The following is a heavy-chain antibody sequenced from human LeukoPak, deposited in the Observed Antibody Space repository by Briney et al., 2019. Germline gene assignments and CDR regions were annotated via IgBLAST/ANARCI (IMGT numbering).Heavy chain of an antibody. Sequence: GGSLRLSCAASGFTFSDYNMYWVRQAPGKGLECVSFIGTSSGTIHNADSVEGRFTISRDNAKNSLYLQMNSLRAEDTAVYYCARDRGYCRGSTCYAYYMDVWGKGTTVTVSS. CDR1: GFTFSDYN. J-gene: IGHJ6*03. CDR3: ARDRGYCRGSTCYAYYMDV. D-gene: IGHD2-2*01. CDR2: IGTSSGTI. V-gene: IGHV3-48*01.